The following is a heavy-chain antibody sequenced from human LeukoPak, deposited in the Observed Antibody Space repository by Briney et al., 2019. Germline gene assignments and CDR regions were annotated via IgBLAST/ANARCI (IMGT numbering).Heavy chain of an antibody. CDR2: IYYSGST. V-gene: IGHV4-34*01. CDR1: GGSFSGYY. Sequence: PSETLSLTCAVYGGSFSGYYWSWIRQPPGKGLEWIGSIYYSGSTYYNPSLKSRVTISVDTSKNQFSLKLSSVTAADTAVYYCARWGYSHGYFDYWGQGTLVTVSS. J-gene: IGHJ4*02. D-gene: IGHD1-26*01. CDR3: ARWGYSHGYFDY.